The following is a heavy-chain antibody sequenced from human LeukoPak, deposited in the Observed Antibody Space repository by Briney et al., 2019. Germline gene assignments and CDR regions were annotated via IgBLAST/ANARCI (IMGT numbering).Heavy chain of an antibody. CDR2: ISGSGGRT. V-gene: IGHV3-23*01. J-gene: IGHJ6*04. Sequence: GGSLRLSCAASGFTFSSYAMSWVRQAPGKGLDLVSAISGSGGRTYYADSVKGRFTISRDNSKTTLYLQMNSLRAEDTAVYYCAKDQAVAAPGDYYYYGMDVWGKGTTVTVSS. CDR1: GFTFSSYA. CDR3: AKDQAVAAPGDYYYYGMDV. D-gene: IGHD6-19*01.